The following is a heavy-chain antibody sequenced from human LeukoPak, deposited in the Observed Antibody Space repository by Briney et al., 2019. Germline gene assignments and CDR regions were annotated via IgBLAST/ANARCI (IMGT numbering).Heavy chain of an antibody. CDR1: GFTVSSNY. CDR2: IYSGGRT. J-gene: IGHJ4*02. V-gene: IGHV3-53*01. CDR3: ARDQVALAGSGFDY. Sequence: GGSLRLSCAASGFTVSSNYMSWVRQAPGKGLERVSVIYSGGRTYYADSVKGRFTISRDKNVLFLQMNSLRVEDTAVYYCARDQVALAGSGFDYWGQGTLVTVSS. D-gene: IGHD6-19*01.